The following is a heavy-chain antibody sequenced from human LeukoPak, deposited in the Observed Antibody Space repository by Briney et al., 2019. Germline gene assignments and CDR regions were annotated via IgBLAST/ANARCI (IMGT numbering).Heavy chain of an antibody. CDR1: GYTFTSYD. CDR2: MNPNSGNT. Sequence: GASVKVSCKASGYTFTSYDINWVRQATGQALEWVGWMNPNSGNTGYAQKFQGRVTMTRNTSISTAYMELSSLRSEDTAVYYCARGSPSLRYFDWLLKDYYYYYYMDVWGKGTTVTISS. V-gene: IGHV1-8*02. D-gene: IGHD3-9*01. CDR3: ARGSPSLRYFDWLLKDYYYYYYMDV. J-gene: IGHJ6*03.